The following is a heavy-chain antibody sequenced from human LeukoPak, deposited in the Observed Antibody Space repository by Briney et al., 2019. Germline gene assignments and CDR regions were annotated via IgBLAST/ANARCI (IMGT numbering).Heavy chain of an antibody. Sequence: GGPLRLSCAPSEFTFSDNNMTWVGKAPGKGREGVANIKKDGSEKYYVDSVKGRFTISRDNAKNSLYLQMSSLRAEDTAVYYCARLWGANTLDPWGLGTLVTVSS. CDR2: IKKDGSEK. D-gene: IGHD3-16*01. CDR3: ARLWGANTLDP. J-gene: IGHJ5*02. CDR1: EFTFSDNN. V-gene: IGHV3-7*01.